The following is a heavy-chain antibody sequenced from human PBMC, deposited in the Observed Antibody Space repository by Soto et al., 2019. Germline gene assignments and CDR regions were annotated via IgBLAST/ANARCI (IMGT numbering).Heavy chain of an antibody. J-gene: IGHJ4*02. D-gene: IGHD2-21*02. CDR2: IYYSGST. V-gene: IGHV4-31*03. Sequence: TLCITCSVAGGSIISGGYYWSWIRQHPGKGLEWIGYIYYSGSTYYNPSLKSRVTISVDTSKNQFSLKLSSVTAADTAVYYCARHMCGDCFSLDYWGQGTLVTVSS. CDR3: ARHMCGDCFSLDY. CDR1: GGSIISGGYY.